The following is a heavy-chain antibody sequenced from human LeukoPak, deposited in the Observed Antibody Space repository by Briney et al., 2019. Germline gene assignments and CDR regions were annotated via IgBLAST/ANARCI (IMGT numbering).Heavy chain of an antibody. CDR1: GFTVSSNY. D-gene: IGHD3-9*01. V-gene: IGHV3-53*01. CDR3: ARVVADYDILTGYYTRYYFDY. Sequence: GGSLRLSCAASGFTVSSNYMSWVRQAPGKGLEWVSVIYSGGSTYYADSVKGRFTISRDNSKNTLYLQMNSLRAEDTAVYYCARVVADYDILTGYYTRYYFDYWGQGTLVTVSS. CDR2: IYSGGST. J-gene: IGHJ4*02.